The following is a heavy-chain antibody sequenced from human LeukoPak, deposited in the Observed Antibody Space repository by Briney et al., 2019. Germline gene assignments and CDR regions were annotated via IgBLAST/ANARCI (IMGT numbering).Heavy chain of an antibody. CDR1: GLTFGDYI. CDR2: IRSKAYGGTT. V-gene: IGHV3-49*05. CDR3: TRVVGDYVPPGY. D-gene: IGHD3-16*01. Sequence: KTGGSLRLSCTASGLTFGDYIMSWFRQAPGKGLEWVGFIRSKAYGGTTEYAASVKGRFTISRDDSISIAYLQMNSLKTEDTAVYYCTRVVGDYVPPGYWGQGTLVTVSS. J-gene: IGHJ4*02.